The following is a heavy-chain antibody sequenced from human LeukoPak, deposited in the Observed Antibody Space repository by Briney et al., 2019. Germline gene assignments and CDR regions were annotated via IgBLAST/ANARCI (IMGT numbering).Heavy chain of an antibody. CDR2: IYTSGST. J-gene: IGHJ4*02. D-gene: IGHD3-3*01. CDR1: GGSISSYY. Sequence: KTSETLSLTCTVSGGSISSYYWSWIRQPAGKGLEWIGRIYTSGSTNYNPSLKSRVTMSVDTSKNQFSLKLSSVTAADTAEYYCARGKYDFWSGYSPLDYWGQGALVTVSS. CDR3: ARGKYDFWSGYSPLDY. V-gene: IGHV4-4*07.